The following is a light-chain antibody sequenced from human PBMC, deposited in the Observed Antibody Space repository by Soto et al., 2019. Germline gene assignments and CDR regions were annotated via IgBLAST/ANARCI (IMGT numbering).Light chain of an antibody. V-gene: IGKV1-6*01. CDR1: QGIGNA. Sequence: AIRMTQSPSSLSSSTGDRVAISCRASQGIGNALGWYQQKPGKPPKVLLYGASNLQSGVPPRFSGSGSGTDFTLDISSLQPEDYETYYCLHDINYPWTFGQGTKVDIK. CDR2: GAS. J-gene: IGKJ1*01. CDR3: LHDINYPWT.